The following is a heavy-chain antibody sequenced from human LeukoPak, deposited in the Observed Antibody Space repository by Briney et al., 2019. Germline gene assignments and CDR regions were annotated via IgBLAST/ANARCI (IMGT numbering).Heavy chain of an antibody. J-gene: IGHJ4*02. CDR1: GGSISSSSYY. D-gene: IGHD6-13*01. CDR2: IYYSGST. V-gene: IGHV4-39*07. CDR3: ASLGTYSSSSHFDY. Sequence: PSETLSLTCTVSGGSISSSSYYWGWIRQPPGKGLEWIGSIYYSGSTYYNPSLKSRVTISVDTSKNQFSLKLSSVTAADTAVYYCASLGTYSSSSHFDYWGQGTLVTVSS.